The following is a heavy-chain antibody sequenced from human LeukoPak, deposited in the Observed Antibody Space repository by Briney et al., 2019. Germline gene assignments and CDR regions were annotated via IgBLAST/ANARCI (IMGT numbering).Heavy chain of an antibody. CDR1: GDSVSSDSAA. D-gene: IGHD1-1*01. CDR3: ARAVAGTEGWFNS. Sequence: SQTLSLTCAISGDSVSSDSAAWNWIRQSPSRGLEWLGRTYYRSKWYNDYSASVKSRITINPDTSKIQFSLQLNSVTPEDTAVYYCARAVAGTEGWFNSWGQGILVTVSS. CDR2: TYYRSKWYN. J-gene: IGHJ5*01. V-gene: IGHV6-1*01.